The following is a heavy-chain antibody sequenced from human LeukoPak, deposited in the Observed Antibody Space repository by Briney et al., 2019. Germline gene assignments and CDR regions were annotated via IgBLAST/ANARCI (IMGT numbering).Heavy chain of an antibody. CDR3: ARACSGGSCSGLFDY. CDR2: INWNGGST. V-gene: IGHV3-20*04. CDR1: GFTFDDYG. D-gene: IGHD2-15*01. Sequence: GGSLRLSCAASGFTFDDYGMSWVRQAPGKGLEWVSGINWNGGSTGYADSVKGRFTISRDNAKNFLYLQMNSLRAEDTALYYCARACSGGSCSGLFDYWGQGTLVTVSS. J-gene: IGHJ4*02.